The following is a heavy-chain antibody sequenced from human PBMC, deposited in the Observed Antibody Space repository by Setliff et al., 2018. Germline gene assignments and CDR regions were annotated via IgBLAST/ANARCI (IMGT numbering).Heavy chain of an antibody. D-gene: IGHD3-10*01. CDR2: ISAGGGST. CDR3: AKNGFGVVALGVNNWFDP. Sequence: PGGSLRLSCAASGFTFSRYWMSWVRQAPGKGLEWVSAISAGGGSTYSADSVKGRFTISRGNSKNTLYLQMNSLRAEDTAVYYCAKNGFGVVALGVNNWFDPWGQGTLVTVSS. CDR1: GFTFSRYW. V-gene: IGHV3-23*01. J-gene: IGHJ5*02.